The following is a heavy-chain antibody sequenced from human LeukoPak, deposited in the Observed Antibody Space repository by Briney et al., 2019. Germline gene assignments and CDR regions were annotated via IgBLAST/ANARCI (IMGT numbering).Heavy chain of an antibody. CDR3: ARDTVNYYDSSGYYVFDY. CDR2: IYYRGNT. V-gene: IGHV4-38-2*02. J-gene: IGHJ4*02. Sequence: PSETLSLTCTVSGYSISSGYYWGWIRQAPGKGLEWIGNIYYRGNTYYNPSLKSRVIISSDTSKDQFSLKLSSVTAADTAVYYCARDTVNYYDSSGYYVFDYWGQGTLVTVSS. D-gene: IGHD3-22*01. CDR1: GYSISSGYY.